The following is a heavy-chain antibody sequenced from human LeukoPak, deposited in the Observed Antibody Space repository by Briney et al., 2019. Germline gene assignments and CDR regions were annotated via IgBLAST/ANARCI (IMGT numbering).Heavy chain of an antibody. J-gene: IGHJ4*02. Sequence: SETLSLTCTVSGGSISSSSYYWGWIRQPPGKGQEWIGSIYYSGSTYYNPSLKSRVTISVDTSKNQFSLKLSSVTAADTAVYYCARHLGATKVYPFDYWGQGTLVTVSS. CDR3: ARHLGATKVYPFDY. CDR2: IYYSGST. CDR1: GGSISSSSYY. V-gene: IGHV4-39*01. D-gene: IGHD1-26*01.